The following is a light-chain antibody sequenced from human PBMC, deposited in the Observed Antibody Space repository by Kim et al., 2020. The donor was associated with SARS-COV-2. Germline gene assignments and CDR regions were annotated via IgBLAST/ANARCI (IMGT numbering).Light chain of an antibody. V-gene: IGLV3-1*01. CDR2: QDR. CDR3: QAWDNTTVV. Sequence: SYELTQPPSLSVSPGQTASITCSGDKLGDKNVCWYQQKPGQAPILVIYQDRKRPSGIPERFSGSNSGSTATLTISGTQAMDEADYYCQAWDNTTVVFGGG. CDR1: KLGDKN. J-gene: IGLJ2*01.